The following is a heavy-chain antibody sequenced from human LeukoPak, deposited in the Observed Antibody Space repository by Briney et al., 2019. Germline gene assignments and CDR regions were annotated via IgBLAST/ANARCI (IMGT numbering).Heavy chain of an antibody. CDR2: FNTNTGNP. Sequence: VASVKVSCKAPGYTFTIYAMNWVRQAPGQGLEWMGWFNTNTGNPTYAQGFTGRFVFSLATSVSTAYLQFSTLKAKATPVYTCARDSQDYGDLTFSWGKGTTVTVSS. CDR1: GYTFTIYA. CDR3: ARDSQDYGDLTFS. V-gene: IGHV7-4-1*02. D-gene: IGHD4-17*01. J-gene: IGHJ6*04.